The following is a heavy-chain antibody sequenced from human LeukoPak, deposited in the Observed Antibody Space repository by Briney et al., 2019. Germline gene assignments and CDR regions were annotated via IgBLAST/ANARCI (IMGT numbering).Heavy chain of an antibody. J-gene: IGHJ2*01. D-gene: IGHD6-13*01. Sequence: SETLSLTCTVSGGSISSYYWSWIRQPAGKGLEWIGRIDTSGNTNYKPSLKSRVTMSVDTSKNQFSLKLNSVTAADTAVYYCARVSSSWYQDWYFDPWGRGTLVTVSS. CDR2: IDTSGNT. CDR3: ARVSSSWYQDWYFDP. CDR1: GGSISSYY. V-gene: IGHV4-4*07.